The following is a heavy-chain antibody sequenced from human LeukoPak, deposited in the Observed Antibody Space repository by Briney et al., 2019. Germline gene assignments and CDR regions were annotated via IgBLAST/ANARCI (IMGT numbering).Heavy chain of an antibody. CDR3: AKDLVDIVATIDHYFDY. CDR2: IRYDGSNK. CDR1: GFTFSSYG. Sequence: PGGSLRLSCAASGFTFSSYGMHWVRQAPGKGLEWVAFIRYDGSNKYCADSVKGRFTISRDNSKNTLYLQMNSLRAEDTAVYYCAKDLVDIVATIDHYFDYWGQGTLVTVSS. D-gene: IGHD5-12*01. J-gene: IGHJ4*02. V-gene: IGHV3-30*02.